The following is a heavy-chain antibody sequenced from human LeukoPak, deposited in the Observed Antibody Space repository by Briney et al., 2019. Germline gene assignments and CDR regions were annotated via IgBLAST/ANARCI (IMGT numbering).Heavy chain of an antibody. V-gene: IGHV3-30*02. CDR1: GFTFSSYA. J-gene: IGHJ4*02. D-gene: IGHD3-3*01. CDR2: IRSDGSNK. Sequence: GGSLRLSCAASGFTFSSYAMHWVRQAPGKGLEWVAFIRSDGSNKSYADSVKGRFTISRDNSKNTLYLQMNSLRAEDTAVYYCARDRITDFWSGYYTNYFDYWGQGTLVTVSS. CDR3: ARDRITDFWSGYYTNYFDY.